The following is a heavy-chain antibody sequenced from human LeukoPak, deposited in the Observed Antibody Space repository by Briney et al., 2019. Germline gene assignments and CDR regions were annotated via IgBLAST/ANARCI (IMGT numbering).Heavy chain of an antibody. CDR3: ARGDYYDSSAYYKNWFDP. V-gene: IGHV4-31*03. CDR1: GDSITSGGYY. CDR2: IYYSGST. D-gene: IGHD3-22*01. J-gene: IGHJ5*02. Sequence: KPSETLSLTCTVSGDSITSGGYYWSWIRQRPGKGPEWIGYIYYSGSTSYNPSLKSRVTISVDTSKNQFSLKLSSVTAADTAVYYCARGDYYDSSAYYKNWFDPWGQGTLVTVSS.